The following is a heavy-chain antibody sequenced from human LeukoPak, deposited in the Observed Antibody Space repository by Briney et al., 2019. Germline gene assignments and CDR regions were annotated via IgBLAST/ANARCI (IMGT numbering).Heavy chain of an antibody. J-gene: IGHJ3*02. Sequence: GGSLRLSCAASGFTFSSYEMNWVRQAPGKGLEWVSYISSSGSTIYYADSVKGRFTISRDNAKNSLYLQMNSLRAEDTAVYYCARASITMVRGVIGTNAFDIWGQGTMVTVSS. CDR1: GFTFSSYE. D-gene: IGHD3-10*01. CDR2: ISSSGSTI. CDR3: ARASITMVRGVIGTNAFDI. V-gene: IGHV3-48*03.